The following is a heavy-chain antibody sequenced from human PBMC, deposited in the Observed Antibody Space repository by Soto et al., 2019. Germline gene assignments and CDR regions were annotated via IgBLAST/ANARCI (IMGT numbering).Heavy chain of an antibody. V-gene: IGHV1-2*04. CDR3: ARAMVVAATSYYYYYGMDV. CDR2: INPNSGGT. CDR1: GYTFTGCY. J-gene: IGHJ6*02. D-gene: IGHD2-15*01. Sequence: GASVKVSCKASGYTFTGCYMHWVRQAPGQGLEWMGWINPNSGGTNYAQKFQGWVTMTRDTSISTAYMELSRLRSDDTAVYYCARAMVVAATSYYYYYGMDVWGQGTTVTVSS.